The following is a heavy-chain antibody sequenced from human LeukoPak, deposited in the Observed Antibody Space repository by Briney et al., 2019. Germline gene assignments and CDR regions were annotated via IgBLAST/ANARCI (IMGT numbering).Heavy chain of an antibody. CDR1: GGSFSGYY. CDR2: INHSGST. Sequence: SETLSLTCAVYGGSFSGYYWSWIRQPPGKGLEWIGEINHSGSTYYNPSLKSRVTISVDTSKNQFSLKLSSVTAADTAVYYCARDRSGYGNWGQGTLVTVSS. V-gene: IGHV4-34*01. CDR3: ARDRSGYGN. D-gene: IGHD5-12*01. J-gene: IGHJ4*02.